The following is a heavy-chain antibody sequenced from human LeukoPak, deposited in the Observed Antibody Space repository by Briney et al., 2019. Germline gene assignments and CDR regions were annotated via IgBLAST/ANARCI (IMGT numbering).Heavy chain of an antibody. J-gene: IGHJ4*02. CDR1: GFTFSSYA. CDR3: AKGEVGYYYDSSGSGFDY. CDR2: IGGSGGST. V-gene: IGHV3-23*01. D-gene: IGHD3-22*01. Sequence: GGSLRLSCAASGFTFSSYAMSWVRQTPGKGLEWVSAIGGSGGSTYYADSVKGRFTISRDNSKNTLYLQMNSLRAEDTAVYYCAKGEVGYYYDSSGSGFDYWGQGTLVTVSS.